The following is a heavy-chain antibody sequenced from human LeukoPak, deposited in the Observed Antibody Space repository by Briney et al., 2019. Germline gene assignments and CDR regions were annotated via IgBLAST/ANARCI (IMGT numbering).Heavy chain of an antibody. CDR3: ARYCSGGSCFLNYYGMDV. CDR1: GFTFSLYA. D-gene: IGHD2-15*01. CDR2: ISGNSRDT. Sequence: GGSLRLSCAASGFTFSLYAMTWVRQAPGKGLEWVSAISGNSRDTHYIDSVKGRFTISRDNSKNTLYLQMNSLRADDTAVYYCARYCSGGSCFLNYYGMDVWGQGTTVTVSS. V-gene: IGHV3-23*01. J-gene: IGHJ6*02.